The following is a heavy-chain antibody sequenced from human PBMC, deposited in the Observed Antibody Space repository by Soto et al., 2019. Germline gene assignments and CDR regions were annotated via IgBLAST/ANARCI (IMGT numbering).Heavy chain of an antibody. V-gene: IGHV1-46*03. D-gene: IGHD3-9*01. J-gene: IGHJ4*02. CDR1: GYRLINYY. CDR2: LNPSDDST. CDR3: ARGDDDLLTGQVNYFDY. Sequence: QVQLVQSGAEVKKPGASVKVSCKASGYRLINYYIHWVRQAPGQGLEWMGILNPSDDSTTYEQEFQGRVHMTRDTSTSTVFMELSSLRSEDTAVYYCARGDDDLLTGQVNYFDYWGQGTLVTVSS.